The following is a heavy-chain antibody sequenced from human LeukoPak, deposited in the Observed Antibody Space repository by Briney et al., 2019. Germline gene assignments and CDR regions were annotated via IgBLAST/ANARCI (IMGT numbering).Heavy chain of an antibody. CDR2: IYTSGST. Sequence: PSETLSLTCTVSGGPISSYYWSWIRQPAGKGLEWIGRIYTSGSTNYNPSLKSRVTMSVDTSKNQFSLKLSSVTAADTAVYYCARGQGYYGSGSEFDYWGQGTLVTVSS. CDR1: GGPISSYY. V-gene: IGHV4-4*07. D-gene: IGHD3-10*01. CDR3: ARGQGYYGSGSEFDY. J-gene: IGHJ4*02.